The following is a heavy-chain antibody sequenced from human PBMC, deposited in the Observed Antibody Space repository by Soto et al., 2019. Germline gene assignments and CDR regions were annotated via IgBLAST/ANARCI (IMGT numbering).Heavy chain of an antibody. CDR3: ARHRLRYFDY. CDR1: GGSISSSSYY. J-gene: IGHJ4*02. CDR2: IYYSGST. V-gene: IGHV4-39*01. Sequence: TSETLSLTCTVSGGSISSSSYYWGWIRQPPGKGLEWIGSIYYSGSTYYNPSLKSRVTISVDTSKNQFSLKLSSVTAADTAVYYCARHRLRYFDYWGQGTLVTVSS. D-gene: IGHD5-12*01.